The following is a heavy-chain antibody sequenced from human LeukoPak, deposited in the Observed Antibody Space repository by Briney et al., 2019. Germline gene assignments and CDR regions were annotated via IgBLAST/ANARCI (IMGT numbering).Heavy chain of an antibody. CDR3: ASTLGYCSSTSCLPYAFDI. V-gene: IGHV1-69*13. D-gene: IGHD2-2*01. CDR2: IIPIFGTA. Sequence: SVKVSCKASGYTFTSYAISWVRQAPRQGLEWMGGIIPIFGTANYAQKFQGRVTITADESTSTAYMELSSLRSEDTAVYYCASTLGYCSSTSCLPYAFDIWGQGTMVTVSS. J-gene: IGHJ3*02. CDR1: GYTFTSYA.